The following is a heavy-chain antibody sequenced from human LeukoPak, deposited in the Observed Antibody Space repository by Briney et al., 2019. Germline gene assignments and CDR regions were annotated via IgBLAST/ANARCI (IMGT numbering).Heavy chain of an antibody. D-gene: IGHD3-22*01. V-gene: IGHV1-2*06. J-gene: IGHJ4*02. CDR3: ARPQYDNSGYSGVDFDY. CDR2: INPKSGGT. CDR1: GYTFTGYY. Sequence: ASVKVSCKASGYTFTGYYMHWVRQAPGQGLEWMGLINPKSGGTNYAQKFQGRVTMTRDTSISTAYMELNSLTSDDTAVYYCARPQYDNSGYSGVDFDYWGQGTLVTVPS.